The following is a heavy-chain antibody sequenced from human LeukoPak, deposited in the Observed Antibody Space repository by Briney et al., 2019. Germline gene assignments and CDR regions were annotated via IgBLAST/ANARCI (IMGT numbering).Heavy chain of an antibody. CDR1: GGSISSSSYY. CDR3: AAWGSPFDY. V-gene: IGHV4-39*07. J-gene: IGHJ4*02. D-gene: IGHD3-16*01. CDR2: IYYSGST. Sequence: SETLSLTCTVSGGSISSSSYYWGWIRQPPGKGLEWIGSIYYSGSTNYNPSLKSRVTISVDTSKNQFSLKLSSVTAADTAVYYCAAWGSPFDYWGQGTLVTVSS.